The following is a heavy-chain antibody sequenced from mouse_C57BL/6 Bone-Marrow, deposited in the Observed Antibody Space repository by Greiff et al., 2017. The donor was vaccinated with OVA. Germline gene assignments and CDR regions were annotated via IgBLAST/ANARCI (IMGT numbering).Heavy chain of an antibody. Sequence: EVHLVESGGGLVQPGGSLKLSCAASGFTFSDYYMYWVRQTPEKRLEWVAYISNGGGSTYYPDTVKGRFTISRDNAKNTLYLQMSRLKSEDTAMYYCAREGGLDYWGQGTTLTVSS. J-gene: IGHJ2*01. CDR1: GFTFSDYY. CDR3: AREGGLDY. V-gene: IGHV5-12*01. D-gene: IGHD2-2*01. CDR2: ISNGGGST.